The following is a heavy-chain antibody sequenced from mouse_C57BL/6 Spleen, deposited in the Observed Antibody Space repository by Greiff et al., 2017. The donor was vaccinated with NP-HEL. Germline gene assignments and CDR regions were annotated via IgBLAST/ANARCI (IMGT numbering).Heavy chain of an antibody. J-gene: IGHJ4*01. V-gene: IGHV1-64*01. CDR3: ARGVTTVVGAMDY. CDR2: IHPNSGST. Sequence: QVQLQQSGAELVKPGASVKLSCKASGYTFTSYWMHWVKQRPGQGLEWIGMIHPNSGSTNYNEKFKSKATLTVDKSSSTAYMQLSGLTSEDSAVYYCARGVTTVVGAMDYWGQGTSVTVSS. CDR1: GYTFTSYW. D-gene: IGHD1-1*01.